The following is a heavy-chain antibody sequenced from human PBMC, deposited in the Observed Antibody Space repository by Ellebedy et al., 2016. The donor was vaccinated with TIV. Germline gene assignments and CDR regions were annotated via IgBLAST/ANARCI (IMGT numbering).Heavy chain of an antibody. Sequence: GESLKISCKASGYTFTNYWIGWLRQQPGKGLEWMGIIYPEDSYTQYSPSFQCKITLSADTSLSTDYLQWSSLKASDTAIYYCARGRYDTGGHFYEYWGQGSLVTVSS. CDR1: GYTFTNYW. D-gene: IGHD3-22*01. CDR3: ARGRYDTGGHFYEY. V-gene: IGHV5-51*01. J-gene: IGHJ4*02. CDR2: IYPEDSYT.